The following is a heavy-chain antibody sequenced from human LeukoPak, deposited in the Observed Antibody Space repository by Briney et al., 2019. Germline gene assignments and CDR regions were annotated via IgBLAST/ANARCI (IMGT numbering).Heavy chain of an antibody. V-gene: IGHV3-33*08. CDR3: ARDYDSSGYYY. D-gene: IGHD3-22*01. CDR1: GFTVSSNY. J-gene: IGHJ4*02. Sequence: GGSLRLSSAASGFTVSSNYMSWVRQAPGKGLEWVAVIWYDGSNKYYANSVKGRFTISRDNSKNTLYLQMNSLRAEDTAVYYCARDYDSSGYYYWGQGTLVTVSS. CDR2: IWYDGSNK.